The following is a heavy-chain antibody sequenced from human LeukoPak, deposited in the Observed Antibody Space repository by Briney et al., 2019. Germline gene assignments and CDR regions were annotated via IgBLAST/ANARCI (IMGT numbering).Heavy chain of an antibody. Sequence: GGSLRLSCAASGFTFSSYRMHWVRQAPGKGLEWVAFIRYDGSNKYYADSVKGRFTISRDNSKNTLYLQMNSLRAEDTAVYYCAKTFVEMTTIYYYYYMDVWGKGTTVTVSS. J-gene: IGHJ6*03. CDR3: AKTFVEMTTIYYYYYMDV. CDR1: GFTFSSYR. CDR2: IRYDGSNK. D-gene: IGHD5-24*01. V-gene: IGHV3-30*02.